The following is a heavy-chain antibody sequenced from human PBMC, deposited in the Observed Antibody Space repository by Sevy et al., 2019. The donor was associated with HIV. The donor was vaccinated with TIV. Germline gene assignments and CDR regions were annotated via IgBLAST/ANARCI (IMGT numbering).Heavy chain of an antibody. Sequence: GGSLRLSCAASGFTFSSYSMNWVRQAPGKGLEWVSFISTGSGYIYYAYAVKGRVTISRDNAKNSLYLQMNSLRAEDTAVYYCARVFGDGYNFYAFDIWGQGTMVTVSS. J-gene: IGHJ3*02. CDR3: ARVFGDGYNFYAFDI. CDR1: GFTFSSYS. CDR2: ISTGSGYI. D-gene: IGHD5-12*01. V-gene: IGHV3-21*01.